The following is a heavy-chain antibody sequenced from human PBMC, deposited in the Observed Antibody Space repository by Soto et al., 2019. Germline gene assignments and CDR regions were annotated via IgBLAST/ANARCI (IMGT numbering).Heavy chain of an antibody. CDR1: GFTVSSNY. D-gene: IGHD5-18*01. CDR2: IYSGGST. J-gene: IGHJ6*02. Sequence: PGGSLRLSCAASGFTVSSNYMSWVRQAPGKGLEWVSVIYSGGSTYYADSVKGRFTISRDNSKNTLYLQMNSLRAEDTAVYYCARDGNSYGYYYYYGMDVWGQGTTVTVSS. CDR3: ARDGNSYGYYYYYGMDV. V-gene: IGHV3-53*01.